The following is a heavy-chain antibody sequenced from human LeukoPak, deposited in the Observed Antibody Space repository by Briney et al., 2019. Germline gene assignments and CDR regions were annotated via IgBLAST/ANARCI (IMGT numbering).Heavy chain of an antibody. CDR2: ISYDGSNQ. J-gene: IGHJ6*03. V-gene: IGHV3-30*03. Sequence: PGRSLRLSCAGTGFKFSDKAMHWVRQAPGKGLEWVAVISYDGSNQNYADSVKGRFTISRDNSDNTQFLEMNSLRPEDTAVYYCARDGAVRLLRYYYYMDLWGKGTTVTVSS. D-gene: IGHD3-16*01. CDR1: GFKFSDKA. CDR3: ARDGAVRLLRYYYYMDL.